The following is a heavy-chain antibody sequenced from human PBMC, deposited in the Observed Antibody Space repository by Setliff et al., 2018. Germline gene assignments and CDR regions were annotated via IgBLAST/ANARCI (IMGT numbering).Heavy chain of an antibody. CDR1: GGTFSSYG. CDR3: ANEHGTTVTVENYHYCMDV. CDR2: TIPIFGTA. V-gene: IGHV1-69*13. D-gene: IGHD4-4*01. Sequence: GASVKVSCKASGGTFSSYGISWVRQAPGQGLEWMGGTIPIFGTAHYAQKFQGRVTITADESTSTAYMELSSLKSEDTAVYYCANEHGTTVTVENYHYCMDVWGKGTTVTVSS. J-gene: IGHJ6*03.